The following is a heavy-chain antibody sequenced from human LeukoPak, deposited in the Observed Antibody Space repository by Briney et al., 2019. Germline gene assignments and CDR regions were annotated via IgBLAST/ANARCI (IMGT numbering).Heavy chain of an antibody. D-gene: IGHD3-9*01. J-gene: IGHJ4*02. V-gene: IGHV3-7*03. CDR1: GFTFSSYW. CDR2: IKQGGSEK. Sequence: GGSLRLSCAASGFTFSSYWMSWVRQAPGKGLEWVANIKQGGSEKYYVDSVKGRFTISRDNAKNSLYLQMNSLRAEDTAVYYCARVELRYFDWSRYFDYWGQGTLVTVSS. CDR3: ARVELRYFDWSRYFDY.